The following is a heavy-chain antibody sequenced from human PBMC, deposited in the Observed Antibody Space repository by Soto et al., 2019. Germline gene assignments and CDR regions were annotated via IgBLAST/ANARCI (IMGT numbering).Heavy chain of an antibody. D-gene: IGHD3-3*01. CDR3: VRDSFFWSGYSYYGMDV. CDR1: GFTFINYV. J-gene: IGHJ6*01. V-gene: IGHV3-30*04. Sequence: GGSLRLSCAASGFTFINYVMHWVRQAPGKGLEWVAVISDDGSNKYYADSVKGRFTISRDNSENTLYLQMNGLRVEDTAMYYCVRDSFFWSGYSYYGMDVWGQGTTVSVSS. CDR2: ISDDGSNK.